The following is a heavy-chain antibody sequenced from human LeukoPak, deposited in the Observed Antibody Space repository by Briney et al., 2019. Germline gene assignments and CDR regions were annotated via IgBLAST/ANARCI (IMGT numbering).Heavy chain of an antibody. CDR1: GFTFRDYS. Sequence: GSLRLSCAASGFTFRDYSMNWGRQAPGKGLEWGSAISGSGGSTYYADSVKGRFTISRDNSKNTLYLQMNSLRAEDTAVYYCAKTWLTVVPATLFDYWGQGTLVTVSS. V-gene: IGHV3-23*01. CDR2: ISGSGGST. CDR3: AKTWLTVVPATLFDY. D-gene: IGHD2-2*01. J-gene: IGHJ4*02.